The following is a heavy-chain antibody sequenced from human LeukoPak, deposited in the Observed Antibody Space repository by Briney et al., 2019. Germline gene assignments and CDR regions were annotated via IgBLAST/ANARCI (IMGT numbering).Heavy chain of an antibody. D-gene: IGHD4-17*01. Sequence: PSETLSLTCTVSGGSISSYYWSWIRQPPGKGLEWIGYIYYSGSTNYNPSLKSRVTISVDTSKNQFSLKLSSVTAVDTAVYYCARDAYGNYFDYWGQGTLVTVSS. J-gene: IGHJ4*02. CDR3: ARDAYGNYFDY. V-gene: IGHV4-59*01. CDR1: GGSISSYY. CDR2: IYYSGST.